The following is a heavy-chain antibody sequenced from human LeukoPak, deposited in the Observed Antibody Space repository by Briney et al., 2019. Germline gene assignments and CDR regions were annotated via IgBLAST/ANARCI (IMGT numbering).Heavy chain of an antibody. J-gene: IGHJ4*02. CDR2: ISSSGSTI. CDR1: GFTFSSYE. V-gene: IGHV3-48*03. CDR3: ARDYDYGGNGIDY. Sequence: PGGSLRLSCAASGFTFSSYEMNWVRQAPGKGLEWVSYISSSGSTIYYADSVKGRLTISRDNAKNSLYLQMNSLRAEDTAVYYCARDYDYGGNGIDYWGQGTLVTVSS. D-gene: IGHD4-23*01.